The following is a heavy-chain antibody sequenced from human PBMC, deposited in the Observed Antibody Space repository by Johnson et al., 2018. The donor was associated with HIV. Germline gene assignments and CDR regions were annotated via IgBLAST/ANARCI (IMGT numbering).Heavy chain of an antibody. J-gene: IGHJ3*02. CDR2: INSDGSST. CDR1: GFTFSDYY. D-gene: IGHD6-6*01. Sequence: VQLVESGGGLVKPGGSLRLSCAASGFTFSDYYMSWIRQAPGKGLVWVSRINSDGSSTSYADSVKGRFTISRDNAKNTLYLQMNSLRAEDTAVYYCAREGSSSRAFDIWGQGTMVTVSS. CDR3: AREGSSSRAFDI. V-gene: IGHV3-74*01.